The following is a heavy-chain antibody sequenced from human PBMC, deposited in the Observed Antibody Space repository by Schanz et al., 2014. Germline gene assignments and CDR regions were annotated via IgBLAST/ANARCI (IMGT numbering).Heavy chain of an antibody. Sequence: QVQLVESGGGVVQPGGYLRLSCAASGFTFSSYGMHWVRQAPGNGREWVAIIRYDGSNKYYADSVKCRFSISRDNSKNTLYLPTTSRRAEDTAVYYCAKVGLYYYGSGLEYWGQGTLVTVSS. D-gene: IGHD3-10*01. J-gene: IGHJ4*02. V-gene: IGHV3-30*02. CDR2: IRYDGSNK. CDR1: GFTFSSYG. CDR3: AKVGLYYYGSGLEY.